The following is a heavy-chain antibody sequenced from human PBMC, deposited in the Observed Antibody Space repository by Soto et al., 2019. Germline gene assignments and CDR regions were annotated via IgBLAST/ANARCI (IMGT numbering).Heavy chain of an antibody. Sequence: PSETLSLTCTVSGGSINVYYWSWIRQPPGKGLEWVGYIYNSGSTNYNPSLKSRVTISVDTSKNQFSLKLSSVTSADTAVYYCARGNDFWSGYYPNWFDPWGQGTLVTAPQ. CDR3: ARGNDFWSGYYPNWFDP. CDR1: GGSINVYY. J-gene: IGHJ5*02. CDR2: IYNSGST. V-gene: IGHV4-59*01. D-gene: IGHD3-3*01.